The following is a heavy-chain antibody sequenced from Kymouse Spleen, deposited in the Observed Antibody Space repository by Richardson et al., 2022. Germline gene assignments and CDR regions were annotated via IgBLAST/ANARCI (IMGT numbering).Heavy chain of an antibody. J-gene: IGHJ4*02. V-gene: IGHV4-59*01. CDR2: IYYSGST. CDR1: GGSISSYY. CDR3: ARRGWLGFFDY. Sequence: QVQLQESGPGLVKPSETLSLTCTVSGGSISSYYWSWIRQPPGKGLEWIGYIYYSGSTNYNPSLKSRVTISVDTSKNQFSLKLSSVTAADTAVYYCARRGWLGFFDYWGQGTLVTVSS. D-gene: IGHD5-12*01.